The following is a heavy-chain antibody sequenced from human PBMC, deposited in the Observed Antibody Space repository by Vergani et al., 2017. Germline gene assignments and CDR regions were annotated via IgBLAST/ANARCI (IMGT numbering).Heavy chain of an antibody. V-gene: IGHV3-64*07. CDR2: ISSNGGST. J-gene: IGHJ3*02. CDR1: GFTFSSYA. Sequence: EVQLVESGGGLVQPGGSLRLSCAASGFTFSSYAMHWVRQAPGKGLEYVSAISSNGGSTYYADSVKGRFTISRDNSKNTLYLQMGSLRAEDMAVYYLARGAPDNDAFDIWGQGTMVTVSS. CDR3: ARGAPDNDAFDI. D-gene: IGHD4/OR15-4a*01.